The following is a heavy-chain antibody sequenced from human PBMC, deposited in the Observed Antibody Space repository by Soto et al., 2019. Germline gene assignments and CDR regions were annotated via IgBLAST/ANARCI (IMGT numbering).Heavy chain of an antibody. CDR1: GGSISSGGYY. CDR2: IYYSGST. D-gene: IGHD1-20*01. Sequence: SETLSLTCTVSGGSISSGGYYWNWIRQHPGKGLEWIGYIYYSGSTYYNPSLKSRVTISVDTSKNQFSLKLSSVTAADTAVYYWARARGARYLDYWGQGTLVTVSS. V-gene: IGHV4-30-4*08. CDR3: ARARGARYLDY. J-gene: IGHJ4*02.